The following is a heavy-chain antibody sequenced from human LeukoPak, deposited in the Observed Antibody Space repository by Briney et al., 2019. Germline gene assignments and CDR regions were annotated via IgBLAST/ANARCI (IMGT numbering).Heavy chain of an antibody. Sequence: MTSETLSLTCTVSGGSISGYYWSWIRQPPGKGLEWIGYLYPSGSTNYNPSLKSRVTISLDTSENQFSLKLSSVTAADTAVYYCARHYYDRSDSYSFDYWGQGTLVTVSS. J-gene: IGHJ4*02. D-gene: IGHD3-22*01. CDR3: ARHYYDRSDSYSFDY. V-gene: IGHV4-59*08. CDR1: GGSISGYY. CDR2: LYPSGST.